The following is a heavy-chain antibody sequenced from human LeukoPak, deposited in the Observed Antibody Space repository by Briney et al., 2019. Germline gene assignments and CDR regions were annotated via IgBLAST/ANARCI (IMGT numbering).Heavy chain of an antibody. D-gene: IGHD1-26*01. Sequence: GGSLRLSCAASGFTFSSYSMNWVRQAPGKGLDWVSSISSSSSYIYYADSVKGRFTISRDNAKNSLYLQMNSLRAEDTAVYYCASQVGSGSYFPGDYWGQGTLVTVSS. CDR3: ASQVGSGSYFPGDY. CDR1: GFTFSSYS. J-gene: IGHJ4*02. CDR2: ISSSSSYI. V-gene: IGHV3-21*01.